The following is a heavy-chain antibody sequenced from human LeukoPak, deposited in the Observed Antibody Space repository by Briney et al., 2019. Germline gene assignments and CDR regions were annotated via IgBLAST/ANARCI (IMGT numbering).Heavy chain of an antibody. CDR1: GFTFSTYW. J-gene: IGHJ4*02. D-gene: IGHD2-2*01. V-gene: IGHV3-7*01. CDR3: AREGYLYCSSTSCYGHAPDY. Sequence: GGSLRLSCAASGFTFSTYWMSWVRQAPGKGLEWVANIKQDGSEKYYVDSVKGRFTISRDNAKNSLYLQMNSLRAEDTAVYYCAREGYLYCSSTSCYGHAPDYWGQGTLVTVSS. CDR2: IKQDGSEK.